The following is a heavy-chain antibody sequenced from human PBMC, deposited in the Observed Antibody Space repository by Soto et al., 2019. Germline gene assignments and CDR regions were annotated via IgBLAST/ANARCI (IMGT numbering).Heavy chain of an antibody. CDR2: IDPSDSYT. CDR1: GYSFTSYW. Sequence: SGESLKISCKGSGYSFTSYWISWVRQMPGKGLEWMGRIDPSDSYTNYSPSFQGHVTISADKSISTAYLQWSSLKASDTAMYYCARQGVDPIKVGAAQGGDWFDPWGQGTLVTVSS. D-gene: IGHD1-26*01. J-gene: IGHJ5*02. CDR3: ARQGVDPIKVGAAQGGDWFDP. V-gene: IGHV5-10-1*01.